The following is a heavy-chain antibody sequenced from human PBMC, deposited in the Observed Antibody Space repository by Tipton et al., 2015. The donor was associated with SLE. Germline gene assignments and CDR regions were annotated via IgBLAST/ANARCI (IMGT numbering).Heavy chain of an antibody. CDR1: GGSVTTYY. J-gene: IGHJ4*02. CDR2: MYYTGIT. D-gene: IGHD1-7*01. V-gene: IGHV4-59*02. CDR3: ARSGPYWNYGHYFDY. Sequence: TLSLTCTVSGGSVTTYYWSWIRQSPGKKLEWIGYMYYTGITKFNPSLESRVAISVDTSKNQFSLRLSSMTAADTAVYYCARSGPYWNYGHYFDYWGQGTLVTVSS.